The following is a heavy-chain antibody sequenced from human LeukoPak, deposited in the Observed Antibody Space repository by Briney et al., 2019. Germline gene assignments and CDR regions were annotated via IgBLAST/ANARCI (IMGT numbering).Heavy chain of an antibody. CDR2: IKPNSGGT. D-gene: IGHD6-19*01. CDR1: GYTFTGYY. Sequence: ASVKVSCKATGYTFTGYYMHWARQAPGQGLEWLGWIKPNSGGTNYAQKFQGRVTMTRDTSISTAYMELSRLRSDDTAVYYCAREVIEYSSGWYYFDYWGQGTLVTVSS. J-gene: IGHJ4*02. CDR3: AREVIEYSSGWYYFDY. V-gene: IGHV1-2*02.